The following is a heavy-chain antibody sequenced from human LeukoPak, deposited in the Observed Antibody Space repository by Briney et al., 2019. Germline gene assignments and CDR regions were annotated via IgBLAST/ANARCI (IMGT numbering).Heavy chain of an antibody. V-gene: IGHV1-2*02. CDR3: ARDMGRYSYGFDY. CDR1: GYTFTGYY. CDR2: INPNSGGT. D-gene: IGHD5-18*01. Sequence: ASVKVSRKASGYTFTGYYMHWVRQAPGQGLEWMGWINPNSGGTNYAQKFQGRVTMTRDTSISTAYMELSRLRSDDTAVYYCARDMGRYSYGFDYWGQGTLVTVSS. J-gene: IGHJ4*02.